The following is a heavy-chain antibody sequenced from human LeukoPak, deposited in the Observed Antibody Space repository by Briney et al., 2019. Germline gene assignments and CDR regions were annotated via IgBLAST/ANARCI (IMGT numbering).Heavy chain of an antibody. D-gene: IGHD4-11*01. Sequence: SVKVSCKASGGTFSSYAISWVRQAPGQGLEWMGGIIPILGIANYAQKFQGRVTITADKSTSTAYMELSSLRSEDTAVYYCARRDSNYLYYYYYGMDVWGQGTTVTVSS. CDR2: IIPILGIA. J-gene: IGHJ6*02. CDR1: GGTFSSYA. V-gene: IGHV1-69*10. CDR3: ARRDSNYLYYYYYGMDV.